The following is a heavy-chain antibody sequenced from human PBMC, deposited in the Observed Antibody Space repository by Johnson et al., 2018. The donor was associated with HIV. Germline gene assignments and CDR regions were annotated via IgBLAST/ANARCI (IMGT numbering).Heavy chain of an antibody. V-gene: IGHV3-23*04. D-gene: IGHD6-19*01. J-gene: IGHJ3*02. CDR1: PFTFSNYA. Sequence: VQLVESGGGLVQPGGSLRLSCGGSPFTFSNYAMSWVRQAPVKGLDWVSVISFSGGKGRFSISRDNSKNTLYLQMNSLRAEDTALYYCARDLVAGTSAFDIWGQGTMVTVSS. CDR3: ARDLVAGTSAFDI. CDR2: ISFSGG.